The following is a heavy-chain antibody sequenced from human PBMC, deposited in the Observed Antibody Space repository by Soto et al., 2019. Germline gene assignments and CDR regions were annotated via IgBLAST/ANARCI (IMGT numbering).Heavy chain of an antibody. CDR1: GFTFSNYG. CDR3: ARYSSTTNFYYGMDG. D-gene: IGHD6-13*01. J-gene: IGHJ6*02. Sequence: QVQLVESGGGVVQPGRSLRLSCVASGFTFSNYGMHWVRQAPGKGLEWLAVISNDGSNKNYADSVKGRFTISRDTSKNMVYLQTNSLRAEDRAVYYCARYSSTTNFYYGMDGWGQGTTVTVSS. V-gene: IGHV3-30*03. CDR2: ISNDGSNK.